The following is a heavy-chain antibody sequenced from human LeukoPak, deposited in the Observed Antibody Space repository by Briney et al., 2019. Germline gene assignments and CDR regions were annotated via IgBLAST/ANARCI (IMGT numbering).Heavy chain of an antibody. CDR1: GFTFSDYY. CDR3: ARDFPYGSGSYYYYYGMDV. J-gene: IGHJ6*04. CDR2: ISGSSSYT. D-gene: IGHD3-10*01. V-gene: IGHV3-11*06. Sequence: GGSLRLSCAASGFTFSDYYMSWIRQAPGKGLEWVSYISGSSSYTNYADSVKGRFTISRDNARNSLYLQMNSLRAEDTAVYYCARDFPYGSGSYYYYYGMDVWGKGTTVTVSS.